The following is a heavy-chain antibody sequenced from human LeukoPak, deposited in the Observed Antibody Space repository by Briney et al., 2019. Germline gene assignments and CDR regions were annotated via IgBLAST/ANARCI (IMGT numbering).Heavy chain of an antibody. J-gene: IGHJ5*02. V-gene: IGHV4-39*07. D-gene: IGHD5-18*01. Sequence: PSETLSLTCTVSGGSISSSSYYWGWIRQPPGKGLEWIGSIYYSGSTYYNPSLKSRVTISVDTSKNQFSLKLRYVTAADTAVYYCARVGESGYSYGHRSGEYNWFDPWGQGTLVTVSS. CDR1: GGSISSSSYY. CDR2: IYYSGST. CDR3: ARVGESGYSYGHRSGEYNWFDP.